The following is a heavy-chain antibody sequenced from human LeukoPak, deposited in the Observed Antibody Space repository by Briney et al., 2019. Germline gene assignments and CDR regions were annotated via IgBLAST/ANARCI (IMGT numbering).Heavy chain of an antibody. J-gene: IGHJ5*02. V-gene: IGHV4-34*01. Sequence: SETLSLTCAVYGGSFSGYYWSWIRQPPGEGLEWIGEINHSGSTNYNPSLKSRVTISVDTSKNQFSLKLSSVTAADTAVYYCARVTFDPWGQGTLVTVSS. CDR1: GGSFSGYY. CDR2: INHSGST. CDR3: ARVTFDP. D-gene: IGHD1-14*01.